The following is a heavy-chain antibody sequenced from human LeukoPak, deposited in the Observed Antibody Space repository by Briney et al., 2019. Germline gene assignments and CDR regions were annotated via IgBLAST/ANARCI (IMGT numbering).Heavy chain of an antibody. CDR1: GFTFSSYA. V-gene: IGHV3-30*02. D-gene: IGHD6-19*01. CDR3: AKDREFGYSSIDYMDV. J-gene: IGHJ6*03. CDR2: IQYDGTNK. Sequence: GGSLRLSCAASGFTFSSYAMHWVRQAPGKGLEWVTFIQYDGTNKYYADSVKGRFTISRDNSKNTLYLQMNSLRAEDTAVYYCAKDREFGYSSIDYMDVWGKGTTVTVSS.